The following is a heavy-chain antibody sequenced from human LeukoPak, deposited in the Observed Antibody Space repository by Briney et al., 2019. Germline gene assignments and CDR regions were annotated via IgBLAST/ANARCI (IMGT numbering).Heavy chain of an antibody. D-gene: IGHD3-3*01. CDR3: ARLRLSGPIFDY. CDR1: GGSISSSSYY. Sequence: SETLSLTCTDSGGSISSSSYYWGWIRQPPGKGLGWIGSIYYSGSTYYNPFLKSRVTISVDTSKNQFSLKLSSVTAADTAVYYCARLRLSGPIFDYWGQGTLVTVSS. J-gene: IGHJ4*02. CDR2: IYYSGST. V-gene: IGHV4-39*01.